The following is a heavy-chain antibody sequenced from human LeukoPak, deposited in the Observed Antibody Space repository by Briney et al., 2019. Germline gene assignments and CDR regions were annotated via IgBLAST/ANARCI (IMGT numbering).Heavy chain of an antibody. D-gene: IGHD2-15*01. Sequence: SETLSLTCAVYGGSFSGYYWSWIRQPPGKGLEWIGEINHSGSTNYNPSLKSRVTISVDTSENQFSLKLSSVTAADTAVYYCARGVCSGGSCYSEWNYWGQGTLVTVSS. CDR2: INHSGST. V-gene: IGHV4-34*01. CDR1: GGSFSGYY. J-gene: IGHJ4*02. CDR3: ARGVCSGGSCYSEWNY.